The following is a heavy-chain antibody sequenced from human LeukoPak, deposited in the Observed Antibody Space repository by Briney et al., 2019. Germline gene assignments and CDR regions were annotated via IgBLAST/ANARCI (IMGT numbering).Heavy chain of an antibody. J-gene: IGHJ4*02. CDR3: ARASNDFWSGYSLDY. CDR2: IYHSGST. Sequence: PSETPSLTCAVSGGSISSGGYSWSWIRQPPGKGLERIGYIYHSGSTYYNPSLKSRVTISVDRSKNQFSLKLSSVTAADTAVYYCARASNDFWSGYSLDYWGQGTLVTVSS. D-gene: IGHD3-3*01. CDR1: GGSISSGGYS. V-gene: IGHV4-30-2*01.